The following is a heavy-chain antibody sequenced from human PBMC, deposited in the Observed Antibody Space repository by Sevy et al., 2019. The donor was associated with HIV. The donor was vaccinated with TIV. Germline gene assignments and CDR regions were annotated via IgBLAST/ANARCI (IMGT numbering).Heavy chain of an antibody. CDR2: IYQSGNT. J-gene: IGHJ3*02. CDR1: AYSVSSAYS. V-gene: IGHV4-38-2*01. Sequence: SETLSLTCAVSAYSVSSAYSWGWIRQPPGKGLEWIGNIYQSGNTYYNPSLKSRVTISVDTSNNQFSLRLTSVTAADXXXXXXXXXXXXXXXXGDVFEIWGQGTMVTVSS. CDR3: XXXXXXXXXXGDVFEI.